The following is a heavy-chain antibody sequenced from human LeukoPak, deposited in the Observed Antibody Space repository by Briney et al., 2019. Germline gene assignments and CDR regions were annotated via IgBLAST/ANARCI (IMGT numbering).Heavy chain of an antibody. CDR1: GFTFTDYS. CDR2: ISTVSTYT. J-gene: IGHJ6*03. CDR3: TRAGNGYYYYNYMDV. D-gene: IGHD1-14*01. Sequence: AGSLRLSCATSGFTFTDYSMNWFRQAPGKGLEWVSSISTVSTYTFYGDSMKGRFTISRDNRKNILYLQMSSLSADDTAVYYCTRAGNGYYYYNYMDVWGTGTTATVSS. V-gene: IGHV3-21*06.